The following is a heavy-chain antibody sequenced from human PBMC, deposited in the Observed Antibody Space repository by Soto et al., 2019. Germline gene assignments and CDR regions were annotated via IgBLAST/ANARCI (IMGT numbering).Heavy chain of an antibody. D-gene: IGHD6-13*01. CDR3: ARDRSDSSSWYNWFEP. CDR2: INPNSGGT. V-gene: IGHV1-2*04. CDR1: GYTFTGYY. Sequence: GASVKVSCKASGYTFTGYYMHWVRQAPGQGLEWMGWINPNSGGTNYAQKFQGWVTMTRDTSISTAYMELSRLRSDDTAVYYCARDRSDSSSWYNWFEPWGQGTLVTVSS. J-gene: IGHJ5*02.